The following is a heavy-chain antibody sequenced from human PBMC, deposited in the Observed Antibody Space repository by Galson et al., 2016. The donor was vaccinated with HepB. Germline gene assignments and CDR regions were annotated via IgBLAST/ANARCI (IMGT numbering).Heavy chain of an antibody. J-gene: IGHJ4*02. V-gene: IGHV3-53*01. Sequence: SLRLSCAASRFTVSNNYMSWVRQAPGKGLEGVSVIYSGGRTYYTDSVKGRFTISRDSSKNTLYLQMNSLRAEDTAVYYWARHPQNNLWGQGTLVTVSS. CDR3: ARHPQNNL. D-gene: IGHD1/OR15-1a*01. CDR1: RFTVSNNY. CDR2: IYSGGRT.